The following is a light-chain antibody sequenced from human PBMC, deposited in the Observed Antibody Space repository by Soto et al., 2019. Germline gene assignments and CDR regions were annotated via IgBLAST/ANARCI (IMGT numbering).Light chain of an antibody. J-gene: IGKJ1*01. Sequence: RVMTQSPATLSLSPGERATLSCRASQSVSTNVAWYQQKPGQAPRLLIYGASTRATDIPARFSGSGSGTDFTLTISSLQSEDFAVYYSQQYNNWPPWTFGQGTKVDIK. CDR3: QQYNNWPPWT. CDR1: QSVSTN. CDR2: GAS. V-gene: IGKV3-15*01.